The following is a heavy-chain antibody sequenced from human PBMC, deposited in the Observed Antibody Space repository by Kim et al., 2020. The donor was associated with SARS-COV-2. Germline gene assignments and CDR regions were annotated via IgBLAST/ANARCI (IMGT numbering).Heavy chain of an antibody. Sequence: SVKVSCKASGGTFSSYAISWVRQAPGQGLEWMGGIIPIFGTANYAQKFQGRVTITADESTSTAYMELSSLRSEDTAVYYCARGGPVSVGGSGGGGMDVWGQGTTVTVSS. D-gene: IGHD3-10*01. J-gene: IGHJ6*02. CDR3: ARGGPVSVGGSGGGGMDV. V-gene: IGHV1-69*13. CDR2: IIPIFGTA. CDR1: GGTFSSYA.